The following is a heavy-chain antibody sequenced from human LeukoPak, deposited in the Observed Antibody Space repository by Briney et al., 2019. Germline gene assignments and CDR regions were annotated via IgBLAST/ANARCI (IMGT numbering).Heavy chain of an antibody. Sequence: SETLSLTCTVSGGSISSYYWSWIRQSPGKGLEWIGYFYYSGSTYYNPSLKSRVTISVDTSKNQLSLKLSSVTAADTAVYYCARDVYKYDSSGSRAFDIWGQGTMVTVSS. J-gene: IGHJ3*02. CDR1: GGSISSYY. CDR2: FYYSGST. V-gene: IGHV4-59*01. D-gene: IGHD3-22*01. CDR3: ARDVYKYDSSGSRAFDI.